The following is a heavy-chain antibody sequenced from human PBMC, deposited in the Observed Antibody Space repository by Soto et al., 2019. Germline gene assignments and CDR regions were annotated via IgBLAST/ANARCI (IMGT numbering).Heavy chain of an antibody. J-gene: IGHJ6*02. V-gene: IGHV3-23*01. CDR2: ISGTGVST. Sequence: GGSLRLSCAASGFSFSGFTFSSDAMTCVRQAPGKGLEWVSTISGTGVSTYYAGSVKGRFTISRDNSKDTLYMRMNSLRAEDTAVYFCAKGGRPPREPFMDVWGQGTTVTVSS. CDR1: GFSFSGFTFSSDA. D-gene: IGHD1-1*01. CDR3: AKGGRPPREPFMDV.